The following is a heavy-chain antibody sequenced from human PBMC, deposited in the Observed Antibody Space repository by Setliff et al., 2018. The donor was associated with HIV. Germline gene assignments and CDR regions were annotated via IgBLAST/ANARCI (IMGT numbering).Heavy chain of an antibody. CDR3: AKARSSNIMPPDY. J-gene: IGHJ4*02. CDR1: GFTFSTYA. D-gene: IGHD3-16*01. V-gene: IGHV3-23*01. Sequence: GGSLRLSCAASGFTFSTYAMTWVRQAPGKGLEWVSSISSSGGTTYFADTVKGRFTISRDNSKNTLYLQMDSLRVEDTALYYCAKARSSNIMPPDYWGQGTLVTVSS. CDR2: ISSSGGTT.